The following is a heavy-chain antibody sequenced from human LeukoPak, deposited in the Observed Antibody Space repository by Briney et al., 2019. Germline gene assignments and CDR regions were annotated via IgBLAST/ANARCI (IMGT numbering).Heavy chain of an antibody. CDR1: GYTFTGYH. Sequence: ASVKVSCKASGYTFTGYHMHWVRQAPGQGLEWMGWINPNSGGTNYAQKFQGRVTMTRDTSISTAYMELSRLRSDDTAMYYCARDIVVVPAANWGGFDYWGQGTLVTVSS. CDR2: INPNSGGT. J-gene: IGHJ4*02. D-gene: IGHD2-2*01. V-gene: IGHV1-2*02. CDR3: ARDIVVVPAANWGGFDY.